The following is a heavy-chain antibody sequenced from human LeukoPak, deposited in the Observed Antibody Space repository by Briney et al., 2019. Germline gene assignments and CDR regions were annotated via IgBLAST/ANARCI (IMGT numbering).Heavy chain of an antibody. J-gene: IGHJ4*02. CDR3: ARGTDFWSGYWSTRGPQNY. Sequence: ASETLSLTCAVSGGSISSSNWWSWVRQPPGKGLEWIGEINHSGSTNYNPSLKSRVTISVDTSKNQFSLKLSSVTAADTAVYYCARGTDFWSGYWSTRGPQNYWGQGTLVTVSS. CDR1: GGSISSSNW. V-gene: IGHV4-4*02. CDR2: INHSGST. D-gene: IGHD3-3*01.